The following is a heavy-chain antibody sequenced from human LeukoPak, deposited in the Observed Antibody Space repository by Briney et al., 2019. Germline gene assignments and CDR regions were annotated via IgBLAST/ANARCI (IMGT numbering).Heavy chain of an antibody. D-gene: IGHD3-3*01. CDR2: IYTSGST. Sequence: PSETLSLTCTVSGGSISSGSYYWSWIRQPAGKGLEWIGRIYTSGSTNYNPSLKSRVTISVDTSKNQFSLKLSSVTAADTAVYYCARARGYDFPAFDYWGQGTLVTVSS. J-gene: IGHJ4*02. CDR3: ARARGYDFPAFDY. CDR1: GGSISSGSYY. V-gene: IGHV4-61*02.